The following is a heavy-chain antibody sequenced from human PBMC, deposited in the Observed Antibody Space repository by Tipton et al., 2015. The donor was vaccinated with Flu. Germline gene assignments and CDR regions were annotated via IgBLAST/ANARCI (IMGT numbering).Heavy chain of an antibody. J-gene: IGHJ3*02. CDR1: GGSISNTMYY. CDR3: ARALPVFMAAAGKGAFDI. V-gene: IGHV4-39*07. CDR2: IYHSGHA. D-gene: IGHD6-13*01. Sequence: TLSLTCTVSGGSISNTMYYWGWIRQSPGRGLDWIGSIYHSGHAYYNPSLGSRVAISVDTSKNRFSLTLTSVTAADTAVYYCARALPVFMAAAGKGAFDIWGQSTLVSVSS.